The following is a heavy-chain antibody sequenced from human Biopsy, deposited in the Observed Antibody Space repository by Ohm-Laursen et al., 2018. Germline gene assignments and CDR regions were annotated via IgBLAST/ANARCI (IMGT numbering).Heavy chain of an antibody. V-gene: IGHV5-51*01. J-gene: IGHJ4*02. CDR1: GYSFTSYW. D-gene: IGHD3-22*01. CDR3: ARQDDSSGYYTFDY. CDR2: IFPGDSDT. Sequence: ESLRISCKGSGYSFTSYWIGWVRQMPGKGLAWMGIIFPGDSDTKYSPSFQGQVTVSADMSLSTAYLQWTSLKASDTALYYCARQDDSSGYYTFDYWGQGTLVTVSS.